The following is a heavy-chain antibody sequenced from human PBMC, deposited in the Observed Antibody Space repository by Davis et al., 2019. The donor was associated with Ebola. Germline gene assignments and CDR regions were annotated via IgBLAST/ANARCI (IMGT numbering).Heavy chain of an antibody. J-gene: IGHJ5*02. CDR1: GFTFSSYA. CDR3: AKSWGYCSSTSCYSPSLNWFDP. CDR2: ISGSGGST. D-gene: IGHD2-2*01. Sequence: PGGSLRLSCAASGFTFSSYAMSWVRQAPGKGLEWVSAISGSGGSTYYADSVKGRFTISSDNSKNTLYLQMNSLRAEDTAVYYCAKSWGYCSSTSCYSPSLNWFDPWGQGTLVTVSS. V-gene: IGHV3-23*01.